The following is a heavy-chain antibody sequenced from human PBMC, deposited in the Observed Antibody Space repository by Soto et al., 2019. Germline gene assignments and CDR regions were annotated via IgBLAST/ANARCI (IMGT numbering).Heavy chain of an antibody. J-gene: IGHJ3*02. CDR3: AKDPCPAATPANDAFDI. V-gene: IGHV3-23*01. D-gene: IGHD2-15*01. CDR2: ISGSGGST. CDR1: GFTFSSYA. Sequence: EVQLLESGGGLVQPGGSLRLSCAASGFTFSSYAMSWGRQAPGKGLEWVSAISGSGGSTYSADSVKGRFTISRDNSKNKLYLHITSLRAEDTAVYYCAKDPCPAATPANDAFDIWGQGTMVTVSS.